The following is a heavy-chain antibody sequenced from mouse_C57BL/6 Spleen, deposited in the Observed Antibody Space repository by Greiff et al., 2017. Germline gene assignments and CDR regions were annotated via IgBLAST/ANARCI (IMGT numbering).Heavy chain of an antibody. CDR1: GYAFSSYW. J-gene: IGHJ1*03. V-gene: IGHV1-80*01. D-gene: IGHD2-1*01. CDR3: ARVIYYGNYWYFDV. CDR2: IYPGDGDT. Sequence: QVQLQQSGAELVKPGASVKISCKASGYAFSSYWMNWVKQRPGKGLAWIGQIYPGDGDTNYNGKFKGKATLTADKSSSTAYMQLSSLTSEDSAVYFCARVIYYGNYWYFDVWGTGTTVTVSS.